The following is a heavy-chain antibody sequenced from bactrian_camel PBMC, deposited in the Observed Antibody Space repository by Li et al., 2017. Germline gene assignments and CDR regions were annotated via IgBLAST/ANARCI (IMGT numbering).Heavy chain of an antibody. CDR1: GYVEGDP. CDR2: IGGGGSV. CDR3: ALIFERRYLIQMLTLVT. D-gene: IGHD1*01. J-gene: IGHJ6*01. V-gene: IGHV3S53*01. Sequence: QVQLVESGGGSVQAGGSLTLSCVVSGYVEGDPVAWFRQSPGKEREGVAVIGGGGSVIYADIVKGRFRISRDNAANQIDLQMNSLKPEDTGVYYCALIFERRYLIQMLTLVTGARGPRSPSP.